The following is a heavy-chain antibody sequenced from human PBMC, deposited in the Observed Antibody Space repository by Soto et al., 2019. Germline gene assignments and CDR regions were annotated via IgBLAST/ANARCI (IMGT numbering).Heavy chain of an antibody. Sequence: QAQVVQSGAEVRKPGSSVKLSCKASEGTFNSYAIAWVRQAPGQGREWMGGIIPYYNTLNYAQKFQDRVTTTAVDSTYTVYTELSSLRPDDTAVYFCSRGASRWYPYFVDSWAQGTQVSVSS. CDR1: EGTFNSYA. J-gene: IGHJ4*02. CDR2: IIPYYNTL. V-gene: IGHV1-69*01. D-gene: IGHD6-13*01. CDR3: SRGASRWYPYFVDS.